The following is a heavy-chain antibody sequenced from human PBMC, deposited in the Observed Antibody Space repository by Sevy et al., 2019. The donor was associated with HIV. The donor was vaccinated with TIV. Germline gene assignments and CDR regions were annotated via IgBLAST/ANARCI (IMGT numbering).Heavy chain of an antibody. J-gene: IGHJ4*02. V-gene: IGHV3-30*18. CDR1: GFTFSSYG. CDR2: ISYDGSNK. CDR3: AKGGVEMATILYY. D-gene: IGHD5-12*01. Sequence: RGSLRLSCAASGFTFSSYGMHWVRQAPGKGLEWVAVISYDGSNKYYADSVKGRFTISRDNSKNTLYLQMNSLRAEDTAVYYCAKGGVEMATILYYWGQGTLVTVSS.